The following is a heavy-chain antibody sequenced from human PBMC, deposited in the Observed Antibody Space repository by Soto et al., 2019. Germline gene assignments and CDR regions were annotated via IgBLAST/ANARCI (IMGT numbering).Heavy chain of an antibody. CDR3: AHTVARGAYWETFNY. J-gene: IGHJ4*02. Sequence: QITLKESGPTLVKPTQTLTLTCTVSGFSLTTNGVGVGWFRQPPGKALEWLALIYRDDDKRYRPSLKTRVTITKDNTKNHVVLTLTNMDPVDTATYYCAHTVARGAYWETFNYWGQGTLVTVSS. CDR2: IYRDDDK. V-gene: IGHV2-5*02. D-gene: IGHD1-26*01. CDR1: GFSLTTNGVG.